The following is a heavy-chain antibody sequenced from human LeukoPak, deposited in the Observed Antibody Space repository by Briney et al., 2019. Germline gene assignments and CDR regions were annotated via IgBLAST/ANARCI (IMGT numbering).Heavy chain of an antibody. Sequence: PGGSLRLSCAASGFTFSSYAMHWVRQAPGKGLEWVAVISYDGSNKYYADSVRGRFTISRDNSKNTLYLQMNSLRAEDTAVYYCARDQGGRAAGAFDIWGQGTMVTVSS. D-gene: IGHD2-15*01. J-gene: IGHJ3*02. CDR1: GFTFSSYA. CDR3: ARDQGGRAAGAFDI. V-gene: IGHV3-30-3*01. CDR2: ISYDGSNK.